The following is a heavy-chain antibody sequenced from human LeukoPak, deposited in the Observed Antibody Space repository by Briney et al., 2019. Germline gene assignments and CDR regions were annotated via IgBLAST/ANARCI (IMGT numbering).Heavy chain of an antibody. Sequence: ASVKVSCMASGGTFSSYAISWVRQAPGQGLEWMGWISAYNGNTNYAQKLQGRVTMTTDTSTSTAYMELRSLRSDDTAVYYCARDGSPLFDYWGQGTLVTVSS. J-gene: IGHJ4*02. CDR1: GGTFSSYA. V-gene: IGHV1-18*01. CDR2: ISAYNGNT. CDR3: ARDGSPLFDY.